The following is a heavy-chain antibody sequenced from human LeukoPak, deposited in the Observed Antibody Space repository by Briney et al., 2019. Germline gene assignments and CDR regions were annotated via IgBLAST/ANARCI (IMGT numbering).Heavy chain of an antibody. Sequence: GGSLRLSCAASGFAFSSYSMNWVRQAPGKGLEWVSGINWNGGGTGYVDSVKGRFTISRDNAKNSLYLQMDSLRAEDTALYYCARHPYYFYYLDVWGKGTTVTVSS. CDR1: GFAFSSYS. CDR2: INWNGGGT. J-gene: IGHJ6*03. V-gene: IGHV3-20*04. CDR3: ARHPYYFYYLDV.